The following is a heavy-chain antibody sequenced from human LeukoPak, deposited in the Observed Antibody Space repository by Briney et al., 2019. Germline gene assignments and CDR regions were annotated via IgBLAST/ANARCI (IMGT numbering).Heavy chain of an antibody. Sequence: HPGGSLRLSCAASGFTFSSYGMHWVRQAPGKGLEWVAVISYDGSNKYYADSVKGRSTISRDNSKNTLYLQMNSLRAEDTAVYYCAKAPLSPPYYYDSSGYYPDWGQGTLVTVSS. J-gene: IGHJ4*02. CDR3: AKAPLSPPYYYDSSGYYPD. V-gene: IGHV3-30*18. D-gene: IGHD3-22*01. CDR2: ISYDGSNK. CDR1: GFTFSSYG.